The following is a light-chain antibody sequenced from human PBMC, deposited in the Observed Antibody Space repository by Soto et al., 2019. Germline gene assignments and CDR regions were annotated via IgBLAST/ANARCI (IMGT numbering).Light chain of an antibody. CDR3: QHRSDWPLT. CDR1: QSLGGS. CDR2: GAS. Sequence: IVVTQSPATLSVSPGKRATLSCRASQSLGGSLAWYQQQPGDAPRLLIYGASTRVTGIPARFSGSGSGTEFTLTISLLQPEDFAFYYWQHRSDWPLTFGGGTKVDIK. V-gene: IGKV3-15*01. J-gene: IGKJ4*01.